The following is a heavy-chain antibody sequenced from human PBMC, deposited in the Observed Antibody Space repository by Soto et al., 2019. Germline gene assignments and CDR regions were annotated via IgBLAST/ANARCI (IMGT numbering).Heavy chain of an antibody. CDR3: ATEILGINYFDY. D-gene: IGHD7-27*01. CDR1: GYTFSSYA. Sequence: ASVKVSCKASGYTFSSYAMNWVRQAPGQRLEWMGWINAGNGNTKYSQKFQGRVTITRDTSASTAYMEPSSLRSEDTAVYYCATEILGINYFDYWGQGTLVTVSS. J-gene: IGHJ4*02. CDR2: INAGNGNT. V-gene: IGHV1-3*01.